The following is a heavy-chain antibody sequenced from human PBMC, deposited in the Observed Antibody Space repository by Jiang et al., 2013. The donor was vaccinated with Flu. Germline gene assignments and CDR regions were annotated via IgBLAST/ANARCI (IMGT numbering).Heavy chain of an antibody. CDR1: GYTFTSYA. D-gene: IGHD6-13*01. V-gene: IGHV7-4-1*02. CDR2: INTNTGNP. Sequence: QSGSELKKPGASVKVSCKASGYTFTSYAMNWVRQAPGQGLEWMGWINTNTGNPTYAQGFTGRFVFSLDTSVSTAYLQISSLKAEDTAVYYCARDVSIAAAGPRIVYYYYGMDVWGQGTTVTVSS. CDR3: ARDVSIAAAGPRIVYYYYGMDV. J-gene: IGHJ6*02.